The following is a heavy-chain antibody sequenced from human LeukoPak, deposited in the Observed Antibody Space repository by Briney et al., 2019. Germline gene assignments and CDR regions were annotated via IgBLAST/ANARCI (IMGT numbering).Heavy chain of an antibody. D-gene: IGHD2-21*02. V-gene: IGHV3-21*01. Sequence: GGSLRLSCAASGFTFSSYSMSWVRQAPGKGLEWVSSISSSSSYIYYADSVEGRFTISRDYAKNSLYLQMNSLRAEDTAVYYCVRACGGDCYLADYWGQGTLVTVSS. CDR3: VRACGGDCYLADY. J-gene: IGHJ4*02. CDR2: ISSSSSYI. CDR1: GFTFSSYS.